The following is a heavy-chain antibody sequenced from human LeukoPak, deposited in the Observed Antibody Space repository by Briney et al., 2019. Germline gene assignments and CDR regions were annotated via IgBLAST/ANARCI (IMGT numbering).Heavy chain of an antibody. CDR2: IYSGGST. V-gene: IGHV3-53*01. D-gene: IGHD3-22*01. CDR1: GFTVSSNY. Sequence: PGGSLRLSCAASGFTVSSNYMSWVRQAPGKGLEWVSVIYSGGSTYYADSVKGRFTISRDNAKNSPYLQMNSLRAEDTAVYYCARTGQALENYYDSSGYWYAFDIWGQGTMVTVSS. CDR3: ARTGQALENYYDSSGYWYAFDI. J-gene: IGHJ3*02.